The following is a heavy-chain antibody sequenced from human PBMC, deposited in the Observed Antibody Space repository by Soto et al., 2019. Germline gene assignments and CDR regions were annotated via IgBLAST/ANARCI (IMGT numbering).Heavy chain of an antibody. D-gene: IGHD5-18*01. CDR3: AKVPVDTAMVFDP. V-gene: IGHV3-23*01. CDR1: GFTFTNYA. J-gene: IGHJ5*02. Sequence: GGSLRLSCAASGFTFTNYAMSWVRQAPGKGLEWVSTIRVSDGSEKYADFVEGRFTISRDNSKNTLYLQMNSLRAEDTAVYYCAKVPVDTAMVFDPWGQGTLVTVSS. CDR2: IRVSDGSE.